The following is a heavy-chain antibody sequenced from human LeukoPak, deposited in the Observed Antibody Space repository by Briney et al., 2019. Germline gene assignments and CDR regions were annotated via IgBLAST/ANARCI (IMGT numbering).Heavy chain of an antibody. CDR1: GYTFTSYY. V-gene: IGHV1-46*01. Sequence: ASVKVSCKASGYTFTSYYMHWVRQAPGQGLEWMGIINPSGGSTSYAQKFQGRVTMTRDMSTSTVYMELSSLRSVDTAVYYCARLRPPTDDYWGQGALVTVSS. J-gene: IGHJ4*02. CDR2: INPSGGST. D-gene: IGHD4-11*01. CDR3: ARLRPPTDDY.